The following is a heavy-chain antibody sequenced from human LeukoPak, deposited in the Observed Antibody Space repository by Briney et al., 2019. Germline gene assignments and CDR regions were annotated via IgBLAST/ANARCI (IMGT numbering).Heavy chain of an antibody. CDR3: ARDSQWELLPHFDY. J-gene: IGHJ4*02. D-gene: IGHD1-26*01. V-gene: IGHV1-69*05. Sequence: SVKVSCKASGGTFSSYAISWVRQAPGQGLEWMGRIIPTFGTANYAQKFQGRVTITTDESTSTAYMELSSLRSEDTAVYYCARDSQWELLPHFDYWGQGTLVTVSS. CDR1: GGTFSSYA. CDR2: IIPTFGTA.